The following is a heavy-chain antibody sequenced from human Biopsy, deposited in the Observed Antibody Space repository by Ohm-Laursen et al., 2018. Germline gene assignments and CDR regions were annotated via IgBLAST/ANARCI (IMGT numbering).Heavy chain of an antibody. Sequence: SETLSLTCSVSGGFISSSSYYWGWIRQPPGKGLEWIGSISYTGSTHDNPSLTSRVTISVDTSKNQFSLNLTSVTAADTAVYYCARHPTGFWFDPWGQGTLVIVSS. CDR1: GGFISSSSYY. CDR2: ISYTGST. CDR3: ARHPTGFWFDP. J-gene: IGHJ5*02. V-gene: IGHV4-39*01.